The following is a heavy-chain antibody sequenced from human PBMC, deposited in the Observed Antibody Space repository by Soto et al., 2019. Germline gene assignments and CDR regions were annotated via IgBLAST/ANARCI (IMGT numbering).Heavy chain of an antibody. D-gene: IGHD2-2*01. V-gene: IGHV3-7*01. CDR3: VRACNSAACPCYFDN. CDR2: IKQDGNEK. Sequence: PGGSLRLSCAASGFTFSTYWMSWVRQAPGKGLEWVANIKQDGNEKYYVDSVKGRFTISRDNAESSLYLHMSSLRAEDTAVYYCVRACNSAACPCYFDNWGQGTLVTVSS. CDR1: GFTFSTYW. J-gene: IGHJ4*02.